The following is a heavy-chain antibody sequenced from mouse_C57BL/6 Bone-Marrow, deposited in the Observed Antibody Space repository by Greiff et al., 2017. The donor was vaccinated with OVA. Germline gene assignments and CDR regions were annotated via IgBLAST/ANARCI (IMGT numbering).Heavy chain of an antibody. CDR2: IYPRSGNT. CDR3: AGYGSPWFAD. D-gene: IGHD1-1*01. V-gene: IGHV1-81*01. Sequence: QVQLQQSGAELARPGASVKLSCKASGYTFTSYGISWVKQRTGQGLEWIGEIYPRSGNTYYNEKFKGKATMTADKSSSTAYMELRSLTSEDSAVYFCAGYGSPWFADWGQGTLVTVSA. CDR1: GYTFTSYG. J-gene: IGHJ3*01.